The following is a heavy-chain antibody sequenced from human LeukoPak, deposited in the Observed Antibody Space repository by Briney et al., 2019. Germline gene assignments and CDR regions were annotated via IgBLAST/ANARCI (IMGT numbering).Heavy chain of an antibody. D-gene: IGHD4-23*01. CDR1: GFTFSSYA. CDR2: ISYDGSNK. CDR3: AREARWMRAAYYLDY. J-gene: IGHJ4*02. Sequence: GGSLRLSCAASGFTFSSYAMHWVRQAPGKGLEWVAVISYDGSNKYYADSVKGRFTISRDNSKNTLYLQLNGLRAEDTAVYYCAREARWMRAAYYLDYGGRGTLDTVSS. V-gene: IGHV3-30-3*01.